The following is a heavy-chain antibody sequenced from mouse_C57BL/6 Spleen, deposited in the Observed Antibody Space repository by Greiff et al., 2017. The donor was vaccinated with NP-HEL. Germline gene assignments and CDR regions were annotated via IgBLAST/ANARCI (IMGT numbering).Heavy chain of an antibody. D-gene: IGHD2-4*01. CDR3: ARALLYDYDLGFGC. CDR1: GYTFTSYW. V-gene: IGHV1-7*01. Sequence: VQLQQSGAELAKPGASVKLSCKASGYTFTSYWMHWVKQRPGQGLEWIGYINPCSGYTKYNQKFKDKATLTADKSSSTAYMQLSSLKYEDAAFYYCARALLYDYDLGFGCWGHGAMVTSSA. J-gene: IGHJ3*01. CDR2: INPCSGYT.